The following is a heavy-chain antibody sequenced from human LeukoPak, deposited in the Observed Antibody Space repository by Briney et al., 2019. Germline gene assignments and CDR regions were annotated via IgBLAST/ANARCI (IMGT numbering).Heavy chain of an antibody. CDR3: ARVGGRVHYYDSSGYLPFDP. J-gene: IGHJ5*02. CDR1: GFTFSSYA. CDR2: ISYDGSNK. Sequence: GRSLRLSCAASGFTFSSYAMHWVRQAPGKGLEWVAVISYDGSNKYYADSVKGRFTISRDNSKNTLYLQMNSLRAEDTAVYYCARVGGRVHYYDSSGYLPFDPWGQGAPVTVSS. V-gene: IGHV3-30-3*01. D-gene: IGHD3-22*01.